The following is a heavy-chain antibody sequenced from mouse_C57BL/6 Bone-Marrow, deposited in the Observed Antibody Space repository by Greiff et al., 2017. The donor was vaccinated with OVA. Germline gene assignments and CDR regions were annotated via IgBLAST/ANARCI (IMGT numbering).Heavy chain of an antibody. D-gene: IGHD2-4*01. J-gene: IGHJ3*01. CDR3: ARYDYDAVSAY. CDR1: GYTFTSYW. Sequence: QVQLQQPGAELVKPGASVKMSCKASGYTFTSYWITWVKQRPGQGLEWIGDIYPGSGSTNYNEKFKSKATLTVDTSSITAYMQLSSLTSEDSAVYYCARYDYDAVSAYWGQGTLVTVSA. V-gene: IGHV1-55*01. CDR2: IYPGSGST.